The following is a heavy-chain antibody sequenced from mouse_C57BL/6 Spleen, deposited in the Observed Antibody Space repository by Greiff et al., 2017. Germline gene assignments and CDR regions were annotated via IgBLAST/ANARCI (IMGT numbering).Heavy chain of an antibody. CDR3: ARGITTVVPQGAMDY. V-gene: IGHV1-53*01. D-gene: IGHD1-1*01. CDR1: GYTFTSYW. J-gene: IGHJ4*01. CDR2: INPSNGGT. Sequence: QVQLQQSGTELVKPGASVKLSCKASGYTFTSYWMHWVKQRPGQGLEWIGNINPSNGGTNYNEKFKSKATLTVDKSSSTAYMQLSSLTSEDSAVYYCARGITTVVPQGAMDYWGQGTSVTVSS.